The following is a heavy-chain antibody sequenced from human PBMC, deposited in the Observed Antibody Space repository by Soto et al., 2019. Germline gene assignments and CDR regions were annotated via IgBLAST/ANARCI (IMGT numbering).Heavy chain of an antibody. Sequence: PGGSLRLSWAAAGVTFSSYAMSWVRQAQGKGLEWVSAISGSGGSTYYADSVKGRFTISRDNSKNTLYLQMNSLRAEDTAVYYCAKGSYSSGWYYFDYWGQGTLVTVSS. D-gene: IGHD6-19*01. J-gene: IGHJ4*02. CDR1: GVTFSSYA. CDR3: AKGSYSSGWYYFDY. CDR2: ISGSGGST. V-gene: IGHV3-23*01.